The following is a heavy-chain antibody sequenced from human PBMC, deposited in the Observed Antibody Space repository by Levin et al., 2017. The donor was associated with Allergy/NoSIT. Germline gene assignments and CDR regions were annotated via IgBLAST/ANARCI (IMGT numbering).Heavy chain of an antibody. Sequence: GGSLRLSCAASGFTFSSYSMNWVRQAPGKGLEWVSSISSSSSYIYYADSVKGRFTISRDNAKNSLYLQMNSLRAEDTAVYYCARGAVLGYYGMDVWGQGTTVTVSS. CDR3: ARGAVLGYYGMDV. CDR1: GFTFSSYS. D-gene: IGHD3-16*01. J-gene: IGHJ6*02. CDR2: ISSSSSYI. V-gene: IGHV3-21*01.